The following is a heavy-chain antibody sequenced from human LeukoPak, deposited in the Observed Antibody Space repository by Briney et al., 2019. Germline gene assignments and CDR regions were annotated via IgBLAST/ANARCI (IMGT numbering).Heavy chain of an antibody. J-gene: IGHJ4*02. Sequence: GGSLRLSCAASGLTYSRYWMNWVRQAPGKGLEWVATIKEDGSETYYVDSVKGRFTISRDSAKNSLYLHMNSLRVEDTAVYYCTRGGYGDLYFDYWGQGTLVTVSS. CDR3: TRGGYGDLYFDY. CDR1: GLTYSRYW. CDR2: IKEDGSET. V-gene: IGHV3-7*01. D-gene: IGHD4-17*01.